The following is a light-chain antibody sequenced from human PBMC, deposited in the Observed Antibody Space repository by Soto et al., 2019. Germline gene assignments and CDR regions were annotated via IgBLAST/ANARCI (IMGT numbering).Light chain of an antibody. J-gene: IGKJ1*01. Sequence: EIVMTQSPATLSVSPGERATLSCRASQSVSSNLAWYQQKRGQAPRLLIYGASTRGAGIPATFSGSGSGTEFTLTISSLQSEDFAVYYCQQYNNWPRTFGQGTKVDIK. V-gene: IGKV3-15*01. CDR3: QQYNNWPRT. CDR1: QSVSSN. CDR2: GAS.